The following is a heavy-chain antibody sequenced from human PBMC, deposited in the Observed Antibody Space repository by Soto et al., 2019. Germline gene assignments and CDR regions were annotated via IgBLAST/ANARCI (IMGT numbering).Heavy chain of an antibody. D-gene: IGHD3-3*01. V-gene: IGHV5-51*01. CDR3: ARHVLEWHTTYYYYYMDV. J-gene: IGHJ6*03. CDR1: GYSFTSYW. CDR2: IYPGDSDT. Sequence: GESLKISCKGSGYSFTSYWIGWVRQMPGKGLEWMGIIYPGDSDTRYSPSFQGQVTISADKSISTAYLQWSSLKASDTAMYYCARHVLEWHTTYYYYYMDVWGKGTTVTVSS.